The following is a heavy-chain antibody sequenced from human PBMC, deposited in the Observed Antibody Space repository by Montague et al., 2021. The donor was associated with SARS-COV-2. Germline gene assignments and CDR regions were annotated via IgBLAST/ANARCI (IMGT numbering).Heavy chain of an antibody. CDR1: CVSISTSSYY. Sequence: SETLSLTCTVSCVSISTSSYYWGWIRQPPGKGLEWIGSIYYSGSTYYNPSLKSRVTISVDTSKNQFSLKLSSVTAADTAVYYCARVGRQQLVRLSGMDVWGQGTTVTVSS. J-gene: IGHJ6*02. V-gene: IGHV4-39*07. CDR2: IYYSGST. D-gene: IGHD6-13*01. CDR3: ARVGRQQLVRLSGMDV.